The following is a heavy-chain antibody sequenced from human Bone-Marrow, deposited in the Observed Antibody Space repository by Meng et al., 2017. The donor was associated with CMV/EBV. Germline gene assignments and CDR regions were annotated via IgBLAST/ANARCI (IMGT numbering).Heavy chain of an antibody. CDR3: AREGLYHAGGFDP. CDR2: IYYSGST. D-gene: IGHD7-27*01. Sequence: VSGGSITSGGYYWRWIRQHPGKGLEWIGYIYYSGSTYYNPSLKSRVTISVDTSKNQFSLKLSSVTAADTAVYYCAREGLYHAGGFDPWGQGTLVTVSS. CDR1: GGSITSGGYY. J-gene: IGHJ5*02. V-gene: IGHV4-31*02.